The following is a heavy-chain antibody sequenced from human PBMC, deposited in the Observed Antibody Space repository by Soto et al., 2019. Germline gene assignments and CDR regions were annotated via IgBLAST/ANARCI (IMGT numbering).Heavy chain of an antibody. CDR2: ISSSGSTI. Sequence: LRLSCAASGFTFSSYEMNWVRQAPVKGLEWVSYISSSGSTIYYADSVKGRFTISRDNAKNSLYLQMNSLRAEDTAVYYCARGRNLVYYYYYGMDVWGQGTTVTVSS. CDR1: GFTFSSYE. V-gene: IGHV3-48*03. CDR3: ARGRNLVYYYYYGMDV. D-gene: IGHD2-8*02. J-gene: IGHJ6*02.